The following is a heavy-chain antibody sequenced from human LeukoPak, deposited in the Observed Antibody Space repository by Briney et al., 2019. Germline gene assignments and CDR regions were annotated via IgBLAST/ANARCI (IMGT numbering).Heavy chain of an antibody. CDR2: IRYDGSNK. J-gene: IGHJ4*02. CDR3: AIRYYYGSGG. Sequence: GGSLRLSCAASGFTFSSYGMHWVRQAPGKGLEWVAFIRYDGSNKYYADSVKGRFTISRDNSKNALYLQMNSLRAEDTAVYYCAIRYYYGSGGWGQGTLVTVSS. CDR1: GFTFSSYG. V-gene: IGHV3-30*02. D-gene: IGHD3-10*01.